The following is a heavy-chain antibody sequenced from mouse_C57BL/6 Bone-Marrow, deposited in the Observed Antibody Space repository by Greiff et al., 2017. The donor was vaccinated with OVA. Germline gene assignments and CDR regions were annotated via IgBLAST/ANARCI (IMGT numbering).Heavy chain of an antibody. V-gene: IGHV1-74*01. Sequence: QVQLQQPGAELVKPGASVKVSCKASGYTFTSYWMHWVKQRPGQGLEWIGRIHPSDSDTNYNQKFKGKATLTVDKYSSTAYMQLISLTSEDAAVYYWAIYAAQATGFAYWGQGTLVTVSA. CDR2: IHPSDSDT. D-gene: IGHD3-2*02. CDR3: AIYAAQATGFAY. J-gene: IGHJ3*01. CDR1: GYTFTSYW.